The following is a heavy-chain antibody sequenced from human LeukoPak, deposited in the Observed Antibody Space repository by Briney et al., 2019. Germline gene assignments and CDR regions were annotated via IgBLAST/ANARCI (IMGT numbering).Heavy chain of an antibody. J-gene: IGHJ4*02. V-gene: IGHV3-74*01. CDR1: GFTFSSYW. CDR2: IASDGSST. CDR3: AKDTDFDY. D-gene: IGHD2-8*02. Sequence: GGSLRLSCAASGFTFSSYWMNWVRQAPGKGLVWVSRIASDGSSTTYADSVKGRFSISRDNAKNTLYLQMNSLRVEDTAVYYCAKDTDFDYWGRGTLVTVSS.